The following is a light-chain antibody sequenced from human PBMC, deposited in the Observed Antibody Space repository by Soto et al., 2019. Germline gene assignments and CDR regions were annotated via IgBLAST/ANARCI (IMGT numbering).Light chain of an antibody. J-gene: IGKJ3*01. CDR3: QQSYSTPFT. Sequence: DIQMTQSPSSLSASVGDSVTITCRASQSISNYLNWYQQKPGKAPKLLVYAASSLQRWVPSRFRGSVSGTDFTRNISSLQPEDFATYYCQQSYSTPFTFGPGTKVDIK. CDR2: AAS. CDR1: QSISNY. V-gene: IGKV1-39*01.